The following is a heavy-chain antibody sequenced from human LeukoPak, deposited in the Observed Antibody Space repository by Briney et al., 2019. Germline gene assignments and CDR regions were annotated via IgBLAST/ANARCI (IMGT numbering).Heavy chain of an antibody. V-gene: IGHV1-18*01. CDR3: ARYCSGGTCYSI. D-gene: IGHD2-15*01. CDR1: GYTFTSYG. CDR2: ISAYNGNT. Sequence: KPGASVKVSCKASGYTFTSYGISWVRQAPGQGLEWMGWISAYNGNTNYAQKLQGRVTMTTDTSTSTAYMALRSLRSHDTAGYYFARYCSGGTCYSIWAQGPVVPVPS. J-gene: IGHJ4*02.